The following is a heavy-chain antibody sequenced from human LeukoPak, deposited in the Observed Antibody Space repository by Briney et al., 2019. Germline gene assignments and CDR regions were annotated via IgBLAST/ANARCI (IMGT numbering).Heavy chain of an antibody. D-gene: IGHD5-18*01. CDR1: GFTFDDYA. CDR2: ISGDGGST. CDR3: AKGKLWGD. Sequence: GGSLRLSCAASGFTFDDYAMHRGRQAPGKGLEWVSLISGDGGSTYYADSVKGRFTISRDNSKNSLYLQMNSLRTEDTAFYYCAKGKLWGDWGEGTLVTVSS. V-gene: IGHV3-43*02. J-gene: IGHJ4*02.